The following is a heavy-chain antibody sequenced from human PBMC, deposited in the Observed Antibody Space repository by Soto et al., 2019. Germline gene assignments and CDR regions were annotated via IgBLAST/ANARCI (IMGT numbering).Heavy chain of an antibody. CDR2: ISGSGGST. J-gene: IGHJ4*02. D-gene: IGHD3-22*01. V-gene: IGHV3-23*01. CDR1: GFTFSSYA. Sequence: GGSLRLSCAASGFTFSSYAMSWVRQAPGKGLEWVSAISGSGGSTYYADSVKGRFTISRDNSKNTLYLQMNSLRAEDTAVYYCAKDHYYHSSGYYYFDYWGQGTLVTVSS. CDR3: AKDHYYHSSGYYYFDY.